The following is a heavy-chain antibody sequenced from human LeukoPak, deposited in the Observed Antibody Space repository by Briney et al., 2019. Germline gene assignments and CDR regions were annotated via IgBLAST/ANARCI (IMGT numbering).Heavy chain of an antibody. CDR3: AREPHSSGWYRDAFDI. Sequence: SETLSLTCTVSGGSISSYYWSWIRQPAGKGLEWIGRIYTSGSTNYDPSLKSRVTMSVDTSKNQFSLKLSSVTAADTAVYYCAREPHSSGWYRDAFDIWGQGTMVTVSS. J-gene: IGHJ3*02. D-gene: IGHD6-19*01. V-gene: IGHV4-4*07. CDR2: IYTSGST. CDR1: GGSISSYY.